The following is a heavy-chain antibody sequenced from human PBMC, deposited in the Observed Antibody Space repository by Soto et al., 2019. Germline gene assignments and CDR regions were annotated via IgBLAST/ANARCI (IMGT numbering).Heavy chain of an antibody. Sequence: QVQLVQSGAEVKKPGSSVKVSCKASGGTFSSYTISWVRQAPGQGLEWMGRIIPILGIANYAQKFRGRVTITADKSTSTAYMELSSLRSEDTAVYYCARGYGSGSYSYYYYYGMDVWGQGTTVTVSS. CDR2: IIPILGIA. CDR3: ARGYGSGSYSYYYYYGMDV. J-gene: IGHJ6*02. V-gene: IGHV1-69*02. CDR1: GGTFSSYT. D-gene: IGHD3-10*01.